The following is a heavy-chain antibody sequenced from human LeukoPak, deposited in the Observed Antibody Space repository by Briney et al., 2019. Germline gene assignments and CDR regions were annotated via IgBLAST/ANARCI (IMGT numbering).Heavy chain of an antibody. V-gene: IGHV3-49*04. CDR2: IRSKAYGGTT. CDR1: GFTFGDYA. CDR3: TRDPLEGGLAALYYYYMDV. Sequence: GRSLRLSCTASGFTFGDYAMSWVRQAPGKGLEWVGFIRSKAYGGTTEYAASVKGRFTISRDDSKSIAYLQMNSLKTEDTAVYYCTRDPLEGGLAALYYYYMDVWGKGTTVTVSS. J-gene: IGHJ6*03. D-gene: IGHD6-13*01.